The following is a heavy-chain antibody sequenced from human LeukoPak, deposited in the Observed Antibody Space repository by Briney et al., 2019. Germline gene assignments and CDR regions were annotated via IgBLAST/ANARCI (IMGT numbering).Heavy chain of an antibody. CDR2: INAGNGNT. Sequence: ASVKVSCKASGYTFTSYAMHWVRQAPGQRLEWMGWINAGNGNTKYSQKFQGRVTITRDTSASTAYMELSSLRSEDTAVYYCARVDGSGSYYEGWGQGTLVTVSS. CDR1: GYTFTSYA. D-gene: IGHD3-10*01. CDR3: ARVDGSGSYYEG. V-gene: IGHV1-3*01. J-gene: IGHJ4*02.